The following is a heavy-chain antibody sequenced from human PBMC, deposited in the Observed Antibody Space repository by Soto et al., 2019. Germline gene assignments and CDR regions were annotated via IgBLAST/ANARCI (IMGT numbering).Heavy chain of an antibody. J-gene: IGHJ5*02. V-gene: IGHV3-15*01. D-gene: IGHD2-15*01. CDR1: GFTFSDSW. CDR3: TTDLWRIAVVVGSTGYFNP. Sequence: SLRLSCAASGFTFSDSWMSWVRQAPVKGLDWVGRIKSKSDGGTTEYAAPVRGRFTISRDDSKNTLYLQMNSLKTEDTAVYYCTTDLWRIAVVVGSTGYFNPWGQGTPVTVSS. CDR2: IKSKSDGGTT.